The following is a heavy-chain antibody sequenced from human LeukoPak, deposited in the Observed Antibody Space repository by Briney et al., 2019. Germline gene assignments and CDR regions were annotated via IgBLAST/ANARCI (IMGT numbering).Heavy chain of an antibody. CDR2: IYYSGST. CDR3: ARDLGDYFDY. Sequence: SETLSLTCTVSGGSISSYYWSWIQQPPGKGLEWIGYIYYSGSTNYNPSLKSRVTISVDTSKNQFSLKLSSVTAADTAVYYCARDLGDYFDYWGQGTLVTVSS. CDR1: GGSISSYY. V-gene: IGHV4-59*01. J-gene: IGHJ4*02.